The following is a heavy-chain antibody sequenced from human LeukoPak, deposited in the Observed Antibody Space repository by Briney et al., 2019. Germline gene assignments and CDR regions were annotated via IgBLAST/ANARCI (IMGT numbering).Heavy chain of an antibody. CDR3: AKERGSSWYSDFDI. CDR1: GFTFSNYG. J-gene: IGHJ3*02. Sequence: GGSLRLSCAASGFTFSNYGMHWVRPAPGKGLEWVAFIRYDGINKYYADSVKGRFTISRDNSKNTLYQQMNSLRAEDTAVYYCAKERGSSWYSDFDIWGQGTMVTVSS. D-gene: IGHD6-13*01. V-gene: IGHV3-30*02. CDR2: IRYDGINK.